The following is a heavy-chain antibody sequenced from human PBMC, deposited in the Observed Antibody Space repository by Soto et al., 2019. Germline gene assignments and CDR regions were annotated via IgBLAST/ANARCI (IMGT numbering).Heavy chain of an antibody. V-gene: IGHV4-59*12. D-gene: IGHD3-3*01. CDR2: IHDSGYT. CDR3: ARGVSNYDFWSGYSHYHYFLAF. Sequence: SETLSLTCTVSSGSMNSDYWNWIRQPPGKELEWIGHIHDSGYTKHNPSLKSRVTMSLDTSKNQFSLKLSSGTAADTAIYYCARGVSNYDFWSGYSHYHYFLAFWGKGTTVLVSS. J-gene: IGHJ6*04. CDR1: SGSMNSDY.